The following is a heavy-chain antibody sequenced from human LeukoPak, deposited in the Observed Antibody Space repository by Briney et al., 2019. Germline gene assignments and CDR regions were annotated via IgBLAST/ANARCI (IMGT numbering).Heavy chain of an antibody. D-gene: IGHD3-10*01. V-gene: IGHV3-7*01. CDR3: ARRYYGSGSLNWFDP. Sequence: GGSLRLSWAASGFTFSSYWMSWVRQAPGKGLEWVANIKQDGSEKYYVDSVKGRFTISRDNAKNSLYLQMNSLRAEDTAVYYCARRYYGSGSLNWFDPWGQGTLVTVSS. CDR1: GFTFSSYW. CDR2: IKQDGSEK. J-gene: IGHJ5*02.